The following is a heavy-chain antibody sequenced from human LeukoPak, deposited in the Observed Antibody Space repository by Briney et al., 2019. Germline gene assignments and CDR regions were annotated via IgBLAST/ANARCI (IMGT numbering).Heavy chain of an antibody. J-gene: IGHJ5*02. CDR1: GGTFSNCA. Sequence: GSSVKVSCKASGGTFSNCAFSWVRQAPGQGLEWMGRILPIFGTTNYAQNFQGRVTITADKYTSTVYMELSSLRSEDTAVYYCARDGRGGRENWFDPWGQGTLVTVSS. CDR3: ARDGRGGRENWFDP. V-gene: IGHV1-69*06. CDR2: ILPIFGTT. D-gene: IGHD2-15*01.